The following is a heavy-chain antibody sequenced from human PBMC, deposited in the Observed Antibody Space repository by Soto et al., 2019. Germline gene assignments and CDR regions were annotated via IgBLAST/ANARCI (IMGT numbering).Heavy chain of an antibody. V-gene: IGHV3-30*03. CDR1: GFNFSTHG. D-gene: IGHD2-21*02. CDR2: ILYDGSNK. Sequence: GGSLRLSCTASGFNFSTHGMHWVRQAPGKGLEWVAIILYDGSNKYYADSVQGRFTISRDNSKNQLYLQMSSLRSEDTAVYYCARSFVVVTDFDYWGQGTLVTVSS. J-gene: IGHJ4*02. CDR3: ARSFVVVTDFDY.